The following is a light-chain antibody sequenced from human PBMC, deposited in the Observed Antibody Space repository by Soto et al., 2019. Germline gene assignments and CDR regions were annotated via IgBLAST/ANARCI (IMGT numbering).Light chain of an antibody. CDR2: KAS. Sequence: DIQMTQSPSTLSASVGDRVTITCRASQTIYTWLAWYQQKPGKAPNVLIFKASNLETGVPSRFSGNGSGTEFSLTIRSLQPDDFATYYCQQYYDFRTFGQGTKVEIK. V-gene: IGKV1-5*03. CDR1: QTIYTW. J-gene: IGKJ1*01. CDR3: QQYYDFRT.